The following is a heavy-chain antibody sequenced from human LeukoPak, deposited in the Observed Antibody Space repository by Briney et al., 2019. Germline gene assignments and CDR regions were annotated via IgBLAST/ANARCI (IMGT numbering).Heavy chain of an antibody. CDR1: GFTFNNYA. CDR3: AKSYSNYLSLVYMDF. J-gene: IGHJ6*03. V-gene: IGHV3-23*01. D-gene: IGHD4-11*01. CDR2: LSGSGGST. Sequence: GGSLRLSCAASGFTFNNYAMSWLRQAPGKGLEWFSGLSGSGGSTYYADSVKGRFTISRDDSKNTLYLQMNSLTAEDAAEYYCAKSYSNYLSLVYMDFWGQGTPVTVSS.